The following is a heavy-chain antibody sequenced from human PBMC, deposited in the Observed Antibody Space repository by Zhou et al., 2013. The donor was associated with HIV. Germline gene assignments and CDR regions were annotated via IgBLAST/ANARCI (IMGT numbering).Heavy chain of an antibody. CDR1: GGSFNSFS. J-gene: IGHJ5*02. D-gene: IGHD3-10*01. Sequence: VQLVQSGAEVKKPGSSVKVSCKTSGGSFNSFSVSWVRQAPGQGLEWLGLIVPIFGTTQYAPKFQDRVAFTADKSASTAYMELRSLTSGDTAVYYCARENALGGMVRGLRLFRPWGQGTLVTVSS. V-gene: IGHV1-69*14. CDR2: IVPIFGTT. CDR3: ARENALGGMVRGLRLFRP.